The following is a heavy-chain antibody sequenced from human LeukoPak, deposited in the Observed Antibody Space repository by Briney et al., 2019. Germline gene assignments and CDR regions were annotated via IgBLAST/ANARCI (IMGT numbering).Heavy chain of an antibody. D-gene: IGHD2-21*02. CDR3: ARDRLNRAYCGGDCYSAAFDY. Sequence: GGSLRLSCAASGFTFNTLAIHWVRQAPGTGLQWVAVISRDGSKKYYAESVKGRFTISRDNSKNTLYLQMNSLGTEDSAVYYCARDRLNRAYCGGDCYSAAFDYWGQGTLVTVSS. CDR1: GFTFNTLA. CDR2: ISRDGSKK. V-gene: IGHV3-30-3*01. J-gene: IGHJ4*02.